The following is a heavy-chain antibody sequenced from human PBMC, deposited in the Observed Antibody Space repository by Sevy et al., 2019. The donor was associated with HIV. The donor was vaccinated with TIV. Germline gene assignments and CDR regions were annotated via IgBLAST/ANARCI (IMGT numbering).Heavy chain of an antibody. V-gene: IGHV1-18*01. CDR2: VNTYNDNS. CDR3: ARDTREKSFDY. Sequence: GAAVKVSCKTSGYTFTSYTISWVRQAPGQGLEWMGWVNTYNDNSNRAQKVRDRVTLTTDTTSTAYLELRSLRYDDTAVYYCARDTREKSFDYWGQGTLVTVSS. J-gene: IGHJ4*02. CDR1: GYTFTSYT.